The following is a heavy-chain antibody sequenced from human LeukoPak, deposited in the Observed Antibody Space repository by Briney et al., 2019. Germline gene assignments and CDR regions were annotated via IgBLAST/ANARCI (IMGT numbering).Heavy chain of an antibody. J-gene: IGHJ4*01. V-gene: IGHV3-23*01. CDR3: APGGQQLVFDAYYFDY. Sequence: PGGSLRLSCAASGFTFSSYAMSWVRQAPRKGLEWVSAISGSGGSTYYADSVKGRFTISRDNSKNTLYLQMNSLRAEDTAVYYCAPGGQQLVFDAYYFDYWGQGTLVTVSS. CDR1: GFTFSSYA. D-gene: IGHD6-13*01. CDR2: ISGSGGST.